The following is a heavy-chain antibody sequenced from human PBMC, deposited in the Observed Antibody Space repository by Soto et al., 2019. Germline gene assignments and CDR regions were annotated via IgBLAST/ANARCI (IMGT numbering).Heavy chain of an antibody. CDR3: ASSIAVADTYYYYGMDV. D-gene: IGHD6-19*01. CDR1: GDSVSSNSAA. J-gene: IGHJ6*02. Sequence: PSQTLSLTCAISGDSVSSNSAAWNWIRQSPSRGLEWLGRTYYRSKWYNDYAVSVKSRITINPDTSKNQFSLQLNYVTPEDTAVYYCASSIAVADTYYYYGMDVWGQGTTVTVSS. V-gene: IGHV6-1*01. CDR2: TYYRSKWYN.